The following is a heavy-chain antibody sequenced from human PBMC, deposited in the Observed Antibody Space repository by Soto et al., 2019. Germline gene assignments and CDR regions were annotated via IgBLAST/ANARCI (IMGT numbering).Heavy chain of an antibody. V-gene: IGHV4-59*01. CDR1: GGSISSYY. J-gene: IGHJ4*02. Sequence: PSETLSLTCTVSGGSISSYYWSWIRQPPGKGLEWIGYIYYSGSTNYNPSLKSRVTISVDTSKNQLSLKLSSVTAADTAVYYCAGRGPSYAFGYWGAGPVVTVFS. CDR2: IYYSGST. D-gene: IGHD5-18*01. CDR3: AGRGPSYAFGY.